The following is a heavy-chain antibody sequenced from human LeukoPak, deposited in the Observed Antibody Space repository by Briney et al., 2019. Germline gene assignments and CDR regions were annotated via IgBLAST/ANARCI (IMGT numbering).Heavy chain of an antibody. CDR2: ITPLFGTA. Sequence: SVKVSCKASGGTFSSYAISWVRQAPGQGLEWMGGITPLFGTANYAQNFQGRVTITADESTSTAYMELSSLRSEDTAVYYCVRDGSYYDSTGYYYLYWGQGTLVIVSS. V-gene: IGHV1-69*01. CDR1: GGTFSSYA. D-gene: IGHD3-22*01. CDR3: VRDGSYYDSTGYYYLY. J-gene: IGHJ4*02.